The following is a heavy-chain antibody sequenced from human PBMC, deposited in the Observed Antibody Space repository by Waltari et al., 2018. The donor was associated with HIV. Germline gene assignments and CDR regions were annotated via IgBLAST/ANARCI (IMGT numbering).Heavy chain of an antibody. V-gene: IGHV3-74*01. D-gene: IGHD3-10*01. CDR2: MNSDGSST. J-gene: IGHJ4*02. CDR1: GFTFSDYR. CDR3: ASPAGKAY. Sequence: EVQLVESGGDLVQPGGSLRLSCAASGFTFSDYRMHWVRQAPGKGLVWVSRMNSDGSSTNYADTVKGRLTMSRDNAKNTLYLQMNSLRVEDTAVYDCASPAGKAYWGQGSLVTVSS.